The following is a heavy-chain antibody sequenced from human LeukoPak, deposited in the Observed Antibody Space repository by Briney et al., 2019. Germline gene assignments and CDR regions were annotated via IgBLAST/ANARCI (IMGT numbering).Heavy chain of an antibody. CDR3: ARAREWQWLLPFDY. V-gene: IGHV1-69*06. J-gene: IGHJ4*02. D-gene: IGHD6-19*01. Sequence: GASVKVSCKASGGTFSSYAISWVRQAPGQGLEWMGGIIPIFGTANYAQKFQGRVTITADKSTSTAYMELSSLRSEDTAVYYCARAREWQWLLPFDYWGQGTLVTVSS. CDR1: GGTFSSYA. CDR2: IIPIFGTA.